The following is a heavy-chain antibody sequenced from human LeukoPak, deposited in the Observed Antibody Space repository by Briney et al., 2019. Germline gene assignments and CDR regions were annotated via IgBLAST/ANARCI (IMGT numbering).Heavy chain of an antibody. CDR2: INPNSGGT. D-gene: IGHD1-26*01. CDR3: ARRLRVGATRNWFDP. J-gene: IGHJ5*02. Sequence: ASVKVSCKASGYTFTGYYMHWVRQAPGQGLEWMGWINPNSGGTNYAQKFQGRVTMTRDTSISTAYMELSRLRSDDTAVYYCARRLRVGATRNWFDPWGQGTLVTVSS. V-gene: IGHV1-2*02. CDR1: GYTFTGYY.